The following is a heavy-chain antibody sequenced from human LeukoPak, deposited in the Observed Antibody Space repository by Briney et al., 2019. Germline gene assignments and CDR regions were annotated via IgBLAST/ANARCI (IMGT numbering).Heavy chain of an antibody. D-gene: IGHD3-9*01. Sequence: GASVKVSCKASGYTFTSYDINWVRQAPGQGLEWMGWMNPNSGNTGYAQKFQGRVTMTRNTSISTAYMELSSLRSEDTAVYYCARGRIQYYDILTGLLQWDYWGQGTLVTVSS. CDR3: ARGRIQYYDILTGLLQWDY. V-gene: IGHV1-8*01. CDR1: GYTFTSYD. CDR2: MNPNSGNT. J-gene: IGHJ4*02.